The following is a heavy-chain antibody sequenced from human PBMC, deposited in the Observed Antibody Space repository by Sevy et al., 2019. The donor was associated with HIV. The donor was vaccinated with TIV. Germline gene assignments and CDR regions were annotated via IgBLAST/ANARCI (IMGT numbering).Heavy chain of an antibody. CDR1: GGSISSYY. J-gene: IGHJ6*03. Sequence: SETLSLTCTVSGGSISSYYWSWIRQPPGKGLEWIGYIYYSGSTNYNPSLKSRVTISVDTSKNQFSLKLSSVTAADTAVYYCARHVDTTNYYYYYMDVWGKGTTATVSS. V-gene: IGHV4-59*08. D-gene: IGHD5-18*01. CDR2: IYYSGST. CDR3: ARHVDTTNYYYYYMDV.